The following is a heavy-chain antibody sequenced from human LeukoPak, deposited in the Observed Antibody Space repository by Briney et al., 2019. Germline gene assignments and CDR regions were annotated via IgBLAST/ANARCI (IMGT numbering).Heavy chain of an antibody. D-gene: IGHD3-10*01. Sequence: SETLSLTCTVSGGPISLINYYWAWIRQAPGKGLEWIGSIYYSGSPFYNPSLKGRASISVDTSKKQFSLNLTSVTAADTAVYYCARDGITMVRGVLYGIDVWGQGTTVTVSS. CDR3: ARDGITMVRGVLYGIDV. V-gene: IGHV4-39*07. CDR2: IYYSGSP. CDR1: GGPISLINYY. J-gene: IGHJ6*02.